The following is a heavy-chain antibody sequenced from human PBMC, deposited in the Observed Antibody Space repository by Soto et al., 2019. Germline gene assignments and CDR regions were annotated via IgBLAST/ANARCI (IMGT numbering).Heavy chain of an antibody. V-gene: IGHV4-31*03. J-gene: IGHJ4*02. Sequence: QVQLQESGPGLVKPSQTLSLTCTVSGGSISSGGYYWSWIRQHPGKGLEWIGYIYYSGSTYYHPSLKSRVTISVETYKNQFSLKLSSVTAADTAVYYCARAVFRYSYGSACYFDYWGQGTLVTVSS. CDR2: IYYSGST. CDR1: GGSISSGGYY. D-gene: IGHD5-18*01. CDR3: ARAVFRYSYGSACYFDY.